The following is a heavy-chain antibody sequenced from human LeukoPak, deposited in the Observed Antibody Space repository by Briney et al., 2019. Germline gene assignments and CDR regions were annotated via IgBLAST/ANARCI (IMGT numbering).Heavy chain of an antibody. J-gene: IGHJ6*02. Sequence: PGGSLRLSCAASGFIFSNYGMSWVRQAPGKGLEWVSAISGSGGSTYYADSVKGRFTISRDNSKNTLYLQMNSLRAEDTAVYYCAKKGYYDILTGYYYYYGMDVWGQGTTVTVSS. D-gene: IGHD3-9*01. CDR3: AKKGYYDILTGYYYYYGMDV. V-gene: IGHV3-23*01. CDR2: ISGSGGST. CDR1: GFIFSNYG.